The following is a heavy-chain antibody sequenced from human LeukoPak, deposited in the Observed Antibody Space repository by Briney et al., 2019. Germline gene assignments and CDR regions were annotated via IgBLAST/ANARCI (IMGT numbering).Heavy chain of an antibody. D-gene: IGHD3-22*01. CDR1: GYTFTGYY. V-gene: IGHV1-2*02. CDR3: ARVYPYYYDSSGYAVDY. Sequence: ASVKVSCKASGYTFTGYYMHWVRQAPGQGLEWMGWINPNSGGTNYAQKFQGRVTMTRDTSISTAYMELSRLRSDDTAVYYCARVYPYYYDSSGYAVDYWGQGTLVTVSS. J-gene: IGHJ4*02. CDR2: INPNSGGT.